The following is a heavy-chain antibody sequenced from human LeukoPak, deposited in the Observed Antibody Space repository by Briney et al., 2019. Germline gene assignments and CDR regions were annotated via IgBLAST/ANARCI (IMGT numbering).Heavy chain of an antibody. CDR3: AKSNGYGLIDV. V-gene: IGHV4-59*12. D-gene: IGHD3-10*01. Sequence: PSETLSLTCTASGGSISDYYWSWIRQPPGKGLEWIGDLYYSGSSNYNPSLQTRVTISVDTSKSQFSLELNSVTAADTAVYYCAKSNGYGLIDVWGQGTMVTVSS. CDR2: LYYSGSS. J-gene: IGHJ3*01. CDR1: GGSISDYY.